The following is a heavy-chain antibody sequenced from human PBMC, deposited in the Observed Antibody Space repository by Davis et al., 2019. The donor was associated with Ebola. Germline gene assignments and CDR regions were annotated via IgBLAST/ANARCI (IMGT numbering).Heavy chain of an antibody. D-gene: IGHD3-3*01. CDR1: GFTFSSYW. Sequence: GGSLRLSCAASGFTFSSYWMSWVRQAPGKGLEWVANIKQDGSEKYYVDSVKGRFTISRDNAKNSLYLQMNSLRAEDTAVYYCARLGDLRVLEWLFFDYWGQGTLVTVSS. CDR2: IKQDGSEK. J-gene: IGHJ4*02. V-gene: IGHV3-7*01. CDR3: ARLGDLRVLEWLFFDY.